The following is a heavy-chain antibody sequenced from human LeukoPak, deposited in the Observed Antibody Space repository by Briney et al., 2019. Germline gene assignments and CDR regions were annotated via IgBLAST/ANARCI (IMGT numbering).Heavy chain of an antibody. Sequence: ASVKVSCKVSGYTLTELSMHWVRQAPGKGLEWMGGFDPEDGETIYAQKFQGRVTMTRDTSTSTVYMELSSLRSEDTAVYYCARDHPTTYYFDYWGQGTLVTVSS. CDR2: FDPEDGET. J-gene: IGHJ4*02. CDR1: GYTLTELS. D-gene: IGHD1-1*01. V-gene: IGHV1-24*01. CDR3: ARDHPTTYYFDY.